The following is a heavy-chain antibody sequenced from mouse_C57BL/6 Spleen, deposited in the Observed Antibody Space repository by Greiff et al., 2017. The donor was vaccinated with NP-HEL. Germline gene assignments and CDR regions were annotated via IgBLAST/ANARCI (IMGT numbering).Heavy chain of an antibody. CDR2: INPSSGYT. V-gene: IGHV1-4*01. CDR1: GYTFTSYT. CDR3: ARSDYSNYYAMDY. Sequence: QVQLQQSGAELARPGASVKMSCKASGYTFTSYTMHWVKQRPGQGLEWIGYINPSSGYTKYNQKFKDKATLTADKSSSTAYMQLSSLTSEDSAVYYCARSDYSNYYAMDYWGQGTSVTVSS. J-gene: IGHJ4*01. D-gene: IGHD2-5*01.